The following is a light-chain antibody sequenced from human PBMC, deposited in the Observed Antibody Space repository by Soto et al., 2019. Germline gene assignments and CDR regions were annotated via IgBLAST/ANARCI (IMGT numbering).Light chain of an antibody. CDR3: SSYTSSSTLV. Sequence: QSVLTQPASVSGSPGQSITISCTGTSSDVGGYNYVSWYQQHPGKAPKLMIYEVSNGPSGVSNRFSGSKSGNTASLTISGLQAEDEADYYCSSYTSSSTLVFGGGTKVTLL. J-gene: IGLJ2*01. CDR1: SSDVGGYNY. CDR2: EVS. V-gene: IGLV2-14*01.